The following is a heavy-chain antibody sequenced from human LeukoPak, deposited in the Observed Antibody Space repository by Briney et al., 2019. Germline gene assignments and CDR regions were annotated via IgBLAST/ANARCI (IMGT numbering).Heavy chain of an antibody. V-gene: IGHV3-21*01. J-gene: IGHJ4*02. CDR2: ITSDGRLK. D-gene: IGHD3-10*01. Sequence: GGSLRLSCAASGFTLSNYNMNWVRQAPGKSLEWVSSITSDGRLKYYVDSVRGRFTISRDNDKTSLFLQVDSLRDEDTAVYYCAREKRVYYGSGSYPDYWGQGTLVTVSS. CDR3: AREKRVYYGSGSYPDY. CDR1: GFTLSNYN.